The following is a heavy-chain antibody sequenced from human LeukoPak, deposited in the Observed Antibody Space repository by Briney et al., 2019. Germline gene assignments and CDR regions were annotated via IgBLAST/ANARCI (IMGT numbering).Heavy chain of an antibody. V-gene: IGHV3-30*03. D-gene: IGHD6-6*01. Sequence: GGSLRLSCAASGFTFSNYGMHWVRQAPGKGLEWVALISYDGSNKYYADSVKGRFTISRDNSKNTLYLQMNSLRAEDTAVYYCARGEKFESSSIDYWGQGTLVTVSS. CDR3: ARGEKFESSSIDY. CDR1: GFTFSNYG. J-gene: IGHJ4*02. CDR2: ISYDGSNK.